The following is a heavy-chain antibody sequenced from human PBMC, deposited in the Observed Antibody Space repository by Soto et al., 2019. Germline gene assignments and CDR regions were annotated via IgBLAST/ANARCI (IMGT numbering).Heavy chain of an antibody. CDR2: IYPGDSDT. D-gene: IGHD2-2*01. CDR1: GYSFTSYW. V-gene: IGHV5-51*01. CDR3: ARGQAVVPAADNWFEP. J-gene: IGHJ5*02. Sequence: GESLKISCKGSGYSFTSYWIGWVRQMPGKGLEWMGIIYPGDSDTRYSPSFQGQVTISADKSISTAYLQWSSLKASDTAMYYCARGQAVVPAADNWFEPWGQGTLVTVSS.